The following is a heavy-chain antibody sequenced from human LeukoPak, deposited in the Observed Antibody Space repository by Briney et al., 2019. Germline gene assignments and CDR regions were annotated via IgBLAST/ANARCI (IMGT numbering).Heavy chain of an antibody. CDR1: GCTFSDYY. V-gene: IGHV3-11*04. Sequence: GWALRLSCAASGCTFSDYYMSWLRQAPGKGLEWVSYISTSGSTISYADSVKGRFTISRDNAKDSLYLQMNSLRAEDTAVYYCARETSPFDYWGLGTLVTVSS. CDR2: ISTSGSTI. CDR3: ARETSPFDY. J-gene: IGHJ4*02.